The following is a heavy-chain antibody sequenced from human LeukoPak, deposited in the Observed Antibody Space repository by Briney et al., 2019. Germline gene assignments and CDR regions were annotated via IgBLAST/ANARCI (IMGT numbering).Heavy chain of an antibody. J-gene: IGHJ4*02. D-gene: IGHD5-12*01. CDR1: GFTFSSYG. V-gene: IGHV3-23*01. Sequence: GGTLRLSCAASGFTFSSYGMSWVRQAPGKGLEWVSAISGSGGSTYYADSVKGRFTISRDNSKNTLYLQMNSLRAEDTAVYYCVKVVATSLHYWGQGTLVTVSS. CDR2: ISGSGGST. CDR3: VKVVATSLHY.